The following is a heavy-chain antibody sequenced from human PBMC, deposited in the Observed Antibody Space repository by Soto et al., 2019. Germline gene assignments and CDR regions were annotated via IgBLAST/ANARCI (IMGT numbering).Heavy chain of an antibody. CDR1: GFTFISYA. CDR2: ISGSADRT. D-gene: IGHD1-26*01. Sequence: EVQLLESGGGSVQPVGSLRLSCAASGFTFISYAMNWVRQSPGKGLEWVSAISGSADRTYYADSVKGRFTISRDNSNKILYLRMNSLRAEDTAVYYCAKVGSHSGSHYAAFDIWGQGTMVTVSS. J-gene: IGHJ3*02. CDR3: AKVGSHSGSHYAAFDI. V-gene: IGHV3-23*01.